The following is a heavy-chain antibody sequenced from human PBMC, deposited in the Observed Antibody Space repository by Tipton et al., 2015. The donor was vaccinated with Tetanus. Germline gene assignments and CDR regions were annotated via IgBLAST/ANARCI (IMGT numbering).Heavy chain of an antibody. D-gene: IGHD3-3*01. CDR3: ARGGQLRFLAWMFPTWFHP. Sequence: TLSLTCTVSGASFSSGDYYWSWIRKPPGKDLEWIGYIYQTGTTYYNPSLKGRVTISMDSSKNQFSLNVNSVTAADTAVYFCARGGQLRFLAWMFPTWFHPWGQGTLVSVSS. J-gene: IGHJ5*02. CDR1: GASFSSGDYY. V-gene: IGHV4-30-4*01. CDR2: IYQTGTT.